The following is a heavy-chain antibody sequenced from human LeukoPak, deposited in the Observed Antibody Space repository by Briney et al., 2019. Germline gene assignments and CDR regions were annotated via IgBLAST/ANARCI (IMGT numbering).Heavy chain of an antibody. Sequence: SETLSRTCAVSGGYISSGGYSWSWFRQPPGEGLEWIGYIYHSGSTYYNPSLKSRVTISVGRSKNQFSLKLSSVTAADTAVYYCARSGGDMRFDYWGQGTLVTVSS. CDR2: IYHSGST. CDR3: ARSGGDMRFDY. J-gene: IGHJ4*02. V-gene: IGHV4-30-2*01. D-gene: IGHD3-16*01. CDR1: GGYISSGGYS.